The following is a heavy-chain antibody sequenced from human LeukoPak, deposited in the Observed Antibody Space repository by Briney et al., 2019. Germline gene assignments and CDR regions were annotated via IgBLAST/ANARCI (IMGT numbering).Heavy chain of an antibody. V-gene: IGHV3-30*02. D-gene: IGHD3-10*01. CDR2: IRYDGSTK. CDR3: MKDLGRFYDASGGESNY. J-gene: IGHJ4*02. Sequence: PGGSLRLSCAASGFTFSNSGMHWVRQAPGKGLEWVAFIRYDGSTKYYADSVKGRFTVSRDNSKNTLYVQMNSLRPEDTAVYYCMKDLGRFYDASGGESNYWGQGTLVTVSS. CDR1: GFTFSNSG.